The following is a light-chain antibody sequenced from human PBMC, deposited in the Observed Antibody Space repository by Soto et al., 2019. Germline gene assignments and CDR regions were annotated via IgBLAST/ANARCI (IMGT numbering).Light chain of an antibody. V-gene: IGKV3-20*01. CDR3: QQYDISRT. CDR2: GAS. Sequence: ELTQSPGTLSLSPGDRATLSCRASQSISSRFLAWYQQKPDQAPRLLMSGASIRATGVPDRFSGSGSGTDFTLSISRLEPEDVAVYYCQQYDISRTFGQGTKVEIK. CDR1: QSISSRF. J-gene: IGKJ1*01.